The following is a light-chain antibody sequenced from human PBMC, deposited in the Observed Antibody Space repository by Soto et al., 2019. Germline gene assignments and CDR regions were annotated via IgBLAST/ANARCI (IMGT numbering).Light chain of an antibody. CDR2: DTS. Sequence: EIVLTQSPATLSLSPGERATLSCRASQSVSSYLAWYQQRPGQAPRLLIFDTSNRATDIPARFSGSGSGTDFTLTISGLEPDDFAVYYCQQRTNRPPITFGQGTRLGIK. CDR1: QSVSSY. V-gene: IGKV3-11*01. CDR3: QQRTNRPPIT. J-gene: IGKJ5*01.